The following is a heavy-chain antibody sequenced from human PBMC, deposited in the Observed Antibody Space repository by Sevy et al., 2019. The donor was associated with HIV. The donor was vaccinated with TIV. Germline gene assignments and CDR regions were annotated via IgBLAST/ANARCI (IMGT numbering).Heavy chain of an antibody. CDR2: INHSGST. CDR1: GGSFSGYY. CDR3: ARHCSSTSCSHAFDI. D-gene: IGHD2-2*01. J-gene: IGHJ3*02. Sequence: SETLSLTCAVYGGSFSGYYWSRIRQPPRKGLEWIGEINHSGSTNYNPSLKSRVTISVDTSKNQFSLKLSSVTAADTAVYYCARHCSSTSCSHAFDIWGQGTMVTVSS. V-gene: IGHV4-34*01.